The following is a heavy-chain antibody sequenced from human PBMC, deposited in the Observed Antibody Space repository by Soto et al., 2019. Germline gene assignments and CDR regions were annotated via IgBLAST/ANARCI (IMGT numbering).Heavy chain of an antibody. J-gene: IGHJ6*02. V-gene: IGHV1-18*01. Sequence: ASLKVSCKSSGYNFTRFGISWVLQAPGQGLEWMGWISTYNGNTNYAQRLQGRVTMTTDTSTNTAYMELRSLRSDDTAVYYCARLYIVGRTMSYGIDFRGQGTSVTVS. CDR2: ISTYNGNT. CDR1: GYNFTRFG. CDR3: ARLYIVGRTMSYGIDF. D-gene: IGHD1-26*01.